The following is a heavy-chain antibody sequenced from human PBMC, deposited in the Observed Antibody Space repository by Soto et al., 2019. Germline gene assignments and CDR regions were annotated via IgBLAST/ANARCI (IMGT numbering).Heavy chain of an antibody. D-gene: IGHD3-10*01. CDR1: GCTFTGYY. CDR3: ARDGNYYGSGSYYSGRRYYYYGMDV. J-gene: IGHJ6*01. CDR2: INPNSGGT. Sequence: GPSLKFSFKASGCTFTGYYMHGVRQAPGQGLECMGWINPNSGGTNYAQKFQGRVTMTRDTSISTAYMELSRLRSDDTAVYYCARDGNYYGSGSYYSGRRYYYYGMDVWGQGTTVTVSS. V-gene: IGHV1-2*02.